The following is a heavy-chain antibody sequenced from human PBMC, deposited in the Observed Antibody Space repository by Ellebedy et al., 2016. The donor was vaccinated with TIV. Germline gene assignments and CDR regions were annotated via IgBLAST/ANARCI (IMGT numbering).Heavy chain of an antibody. D-gene: IGHD3-22*01. J-gene: IGHJ4*02. CDR1: GYTLTGYY. V-gene: IGHV1-2*02. CDR2: INPNSGGT. CDR3: ARGPHYYDSSGYQYPAHYFDY. Sequence: AASVKVSCKASGYTLTGYYMHWVRQAPGQGLEWMGWINPNSGGTNYAQNFQGRVTMTRDTSISTAYMELSSLDSDDTAVYYCARGPHYYDSSGYQYPAHYFDYWGQGTLVTVSS.